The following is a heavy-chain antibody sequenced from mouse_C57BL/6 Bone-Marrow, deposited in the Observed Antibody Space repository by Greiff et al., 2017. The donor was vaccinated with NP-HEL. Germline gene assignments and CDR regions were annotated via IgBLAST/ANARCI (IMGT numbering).Heavy chain of an antibody. J-gene: IGHJ2*01. CDR2: IDPSDSYT. V-gene: IGHV1-69*01. D-gene: IGHD2-1*01. CDR1: GYTFTSYW. CDR3: ARTGNCFPYYFDY. Sequence: VQLQQPGAELVMPGASVKLSCKASGYTFTSYWMHWVKQRPGQGLEWIGEIDPSDSYTNYNQKFKGKSTLTVDKSSSTAYMQLSSLTSEDSAVYYCARTGNCFPYYFDYWGQGTTLTVSS.